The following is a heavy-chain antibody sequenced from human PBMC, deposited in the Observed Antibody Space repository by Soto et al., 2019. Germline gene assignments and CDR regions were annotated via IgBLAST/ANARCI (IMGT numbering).Heavy chain of an antibody. D-gene: IGHD3-3*02. J-gene: IGHJ4*02. CDR1: GASISSRDYY. Sequence: SETLSLTCSVSGASISSRDYYWGWIRQTPGKGLEWIGNIDYNGVTYYNPSLKSRVTVSKDTSKNQFSLKVASVTAADTAVYYCARLPSRHLVDYWGQGTLVTVSS. CDR2: IDYNGVT. V-gene: IGHV4-39*01. CDR3: ARLPSRHLVDY.